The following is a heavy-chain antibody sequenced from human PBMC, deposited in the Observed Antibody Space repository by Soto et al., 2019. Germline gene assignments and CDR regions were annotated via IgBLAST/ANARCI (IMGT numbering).Heavy chain of an antibody. CDR2: INHSGST. J-gene: IGHJ6*02. D-gene: IGHD6-19*01. V-gene: IGHV4-34*01. Sequence: ETLSLPCAVYGGSFSGYYWSWIRQPPGKGLEWIGEINHSGSTNYNPSLKSRVTISVDTSKNQFSLKLSSVTAADTAVYYCARGRSGWYGGPYYYYGMDVWGQGTTVTVSS. CDR3: ARGRSGWYGGPYYYYGMDV. CDR1: GGSFSGYY.